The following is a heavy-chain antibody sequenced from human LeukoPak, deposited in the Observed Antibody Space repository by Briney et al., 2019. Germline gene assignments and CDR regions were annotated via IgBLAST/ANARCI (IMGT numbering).Heavy chain of an antibody. CDR2: IYHSGST. CDR1: GGSISSGGYY. Sequence: PSETLSLTCTVSGGSISSGGYYWSWSRQPPGKGLEWIGYIYHSGSTYYNPSLKSRVTISVDRSKNQFSLKLSSVTAADTAVYYCARDSLSEYSSSSGFDPWGQGTLVTVSS. V-gene: IGHV4-30-2*01. D-gene: IGHD6-6*01. J-gene: IGHJ5*02. CDR3: ARDSLSEYSSSSGFDP.